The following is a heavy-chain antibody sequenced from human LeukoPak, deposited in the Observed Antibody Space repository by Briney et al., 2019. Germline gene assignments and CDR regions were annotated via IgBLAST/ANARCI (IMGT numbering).Heavy chain of an antibody. V-gene: IGHV1-46*01. Sequence: GASVKVSCKASGYTFTSYYMHWVRQAPGQGLEWMGIINPSGGSTSYAQKFQGRVTMTRDTSTSTVYMELSSLRSEDTAVYYCARDQSAVADLSNWFDPWGQGTLVTVSS. J-gene: IGHJ5*02. CDR1: GYTFTSYY. D-gene: IGHD6-19*01. CDR2: INPSGGST. CDR3: ARDQSAVADLSNWFDP.